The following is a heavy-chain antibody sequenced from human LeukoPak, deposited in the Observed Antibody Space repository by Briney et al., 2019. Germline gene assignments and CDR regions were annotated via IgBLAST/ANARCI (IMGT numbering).Heavy chain of an antibody. D-gene: IGHD3-10*01. J-gene: IGHJ6*02. CDR1: GGSISSYY. V-gene: IGHV4-59*01. CDR2: IYYSGST. CDR3: ARVKWFGELSRCYYYYGMDV. Sequence: AETLSLTCTVSGGSISSYYWSWIRQPPGKGLEWIGYIYYSGSTNYNPSLKSRVTISVDTSKNQFSLKLSSVTAADTAVYYCARVKWFGELSRCYYYYGMDVWGQGTTVTVSS.